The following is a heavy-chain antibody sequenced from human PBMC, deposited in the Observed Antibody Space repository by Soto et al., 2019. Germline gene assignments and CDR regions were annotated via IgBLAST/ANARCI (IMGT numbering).Heavy chain of an antibody. V-gene: IGHV3-23*01. CDR1: GFTFSSYA. D-gene: IGHD2-15*01. CDR3: AKGHDTPYSGFDY. J-gene: IGHJ4*02. Sequence: PGGSLRLSCAASGFTFSSYAMSWVRQAPGKGPEWVSAISGSGGSTYYADSVKGRFSISRDNSKNTLYLQMNSLRAEDTAVYYCAKGHDTPYSGFDYWGKRTLVTVS. CDR2: ISGSGGST.